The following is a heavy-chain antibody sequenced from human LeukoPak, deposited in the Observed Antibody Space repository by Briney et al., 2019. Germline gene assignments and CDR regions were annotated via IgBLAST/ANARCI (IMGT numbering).Heavy chain of an antibody. J-gene: IGHJ5*02. CDR1: GGSISSSNW. V-gene: IGHV4-31*11. Sequence: SETLSLTCAVSGGSISSSNWWSWIRQHPGKGLEWIGYIYYSGSTYYNPSLKSRVTISVDTSKNQFSLKLSSVTAADTAVYYCARDHQGYDSWGQGTLVTVSS. CDR3: ARDHQGYDS. CDR2: IYYSGST. D-gene: IGHD5-12*01.